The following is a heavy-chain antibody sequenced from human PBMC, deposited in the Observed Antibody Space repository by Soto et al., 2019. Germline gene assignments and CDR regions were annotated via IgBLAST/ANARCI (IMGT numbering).Heavy chain of an antibody. CDR3: ARDSAYCSGGSCDGNYYYYYYMDV. D-gene: IGHD2-15*01. Sequence: ASVKVSCKASGYTFTGYYMHWVRQAPGQGLEWMGWINPNSGGTNYAQKFQGWVTMTRDTSIGTAYMELSRLRSDDTAVYYCARDSAYCSGGSCDGNYYYYYYMDVWGKWTTVTVSS. V-gene: IGHV1-2*04. J-gene: IGHJ6*03. CDR1: GYTFTGYY. CDR2: INPNSGGT.